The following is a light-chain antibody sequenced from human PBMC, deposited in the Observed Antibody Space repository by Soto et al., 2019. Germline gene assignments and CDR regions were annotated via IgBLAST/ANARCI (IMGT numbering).Light chain of an antibody. CDR3: QQYCSSPLT. CDR1: QSVSTSY. Sequence: EIVLTQSPGTLSLSPGERATLSCRARQSVSTSYLAWYQQKPGQAPRPLIYGASSRATGIPDRFSGSVSGTDFTLTISRLEPEDFAVYYCQQYCSSPLTFGGGTKVEIK. V-gene: IGKV3-20*01. J-gene: IGKJ4*01. CDR2: GAS.